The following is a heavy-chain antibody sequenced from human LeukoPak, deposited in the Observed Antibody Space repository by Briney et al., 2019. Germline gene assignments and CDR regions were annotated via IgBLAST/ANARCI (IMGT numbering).Heavy chain of an antibody. CDR3: ARGNYDSSGNGMDV. CDR1: GFTFDDYT. J-gene: IGHJ6*02. V-gene: IGHV3-43*01. Sequence: GGPLRLSCAASGFTFDDYTMHWVRQAPGKGLEWVSLISWDGGSTYYADSVKGRFTISRDNSKNSLYLQMNSLRTEDTALYYCARGNYDSSGNGMDVWGQGTTVTVSS. D-gene: IGHD3-22*01. CDR2: ISWDGGST.